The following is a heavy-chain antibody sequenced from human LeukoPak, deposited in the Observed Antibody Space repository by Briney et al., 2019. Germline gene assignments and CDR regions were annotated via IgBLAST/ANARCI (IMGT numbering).Heavy chain of an antibody. V-gene: IGHV3-23*01. CDR1: GFTFSSYA. CDR2: ISGSGGST. Sequence: GGSLRLSCAASGFTFSSYAMSWVRQAPGKGLEWVSAISGSGGSTYYADSVKGRFTISRDNSKNTLYLQMNSLRAEDTAAYYCAKSDRFRVHCSSTNCYGWYFDLCGRGTLVTVSS. J-gene: IGHJ2*01. D-gene: IGHD2-2*01. CDR3: AKSDRFRVHCSSTNCYGWYFDL.